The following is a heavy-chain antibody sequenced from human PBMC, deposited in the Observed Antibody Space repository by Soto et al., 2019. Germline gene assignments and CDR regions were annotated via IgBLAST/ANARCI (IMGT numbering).Heavy chain of an antibody. CDR3: AREAPKTGAFSI. CDR1: GYTFTSYY. J-gene: IGHJ3*02. CDR2: INPNGTGT. D-gene: IGHD3-9*01. V-gene: IGHV1-46*03. Sequence: QVQLVQSGAEVKKPGASVKVSCKASGYTFTSYYMHWVRQAPGQGLEWMGVINPNGTGTSYTQKFQGRVTVTRDTSTSTVYMELSSLTSEDTAVYYCAREAPKTGAFSIWGQGTMVTVSS.